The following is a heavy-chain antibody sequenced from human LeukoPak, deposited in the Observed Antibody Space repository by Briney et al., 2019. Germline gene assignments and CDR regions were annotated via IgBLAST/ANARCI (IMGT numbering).Heavy chain of an antibody. D-gene: IGHD6-13*01. CDR2: ISYDGSNK. CDR1: GFTFSSYA. J-gene: IGHJ5*02. Sequence: GGSLRLSCAASGFTFSSYAMHWVRHAPGKGLVGGAVISYDGSNKYYAASVKRRFTISRDNSKNTLYLQMNSLRAEDTAVNSCASAGYRSSWYGNNWFDPWGQGTLVTVSP. V-gene: IGHV3-30-3*01. CDR3: ASAGYRSSWYGNNWFDP.